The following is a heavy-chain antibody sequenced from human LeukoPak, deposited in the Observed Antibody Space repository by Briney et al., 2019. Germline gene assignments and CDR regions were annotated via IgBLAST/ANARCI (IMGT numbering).Heavy chain of an antibody. CDR3: ARRLRAIVVVPASAEYFDY. J-gene: IGHJ4*02. CDR2: IYYSGST. D-gene: IGHD2-2*01. V-gene: IGHV4-39*01. Sequence: SETLSLTCTVSGGSISSSSYYWGWIRQPPGKGLEWIGSIYYSGSTYYNPSLKSRVTISVDTSKNQFSLKLSSVTAADTAVYYCARRLRAIVVVPASAEYFDYWGQGTLVTVSS. CDR1: GGSISSSSYY.